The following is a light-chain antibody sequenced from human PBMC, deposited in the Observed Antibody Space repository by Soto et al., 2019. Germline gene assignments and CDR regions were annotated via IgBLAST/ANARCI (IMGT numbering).Light chain of an antibody. V-gene: IGKV1-5*03. CDR2: KAS. CDR1: QSISSW. CDR3: QQYNTSPLT. J-gene: IGKJ4*01. Sequence: DIQMTQSPSTLSASVGDRVTITCRASQSISSWLAWYQQKPGRAPKLLIYKASSLESGVPSRFSGSGSGTEFTLTISSLQPDDFATYYCQQYNTSPLTFGGGTNVDIK.